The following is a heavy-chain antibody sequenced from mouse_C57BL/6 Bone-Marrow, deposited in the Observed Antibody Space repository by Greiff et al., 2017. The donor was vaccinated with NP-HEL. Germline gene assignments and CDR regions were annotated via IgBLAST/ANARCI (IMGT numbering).Heavy chain of an antibody. Sequence: EVQLQQSGPVLVKPGASVKMSCKASGYTFTDYYMNWVKQSHGKSLEWIGVINPYNGGTSYNQKFKGKATLTVDKSSSTAYMELNSLTSEDSAVYYCARGYYGSSGRFVYWGQGTLVTVSA. D-gene: IGHD1-1*01. J-gene: IGHJ3*01. CDR1: GYTFTDYY. CDR3: ARGYYGSSGRFVY. CDR2: INPYNGGT. V-gene: IGHV1-19*01.